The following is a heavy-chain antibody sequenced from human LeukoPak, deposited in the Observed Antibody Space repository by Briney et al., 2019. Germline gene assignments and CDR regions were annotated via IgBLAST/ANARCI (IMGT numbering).Heavy chain of an antibody. J-gene: IGHJ4*02. D-gene: IGHD3-16*01. CDR1: GFLFSQYG. V-gene: IGHV3-7*01. CDR3: AREWLISPPEITVLFDF. Sequence: PGGSLRLSCAASGFLFSQYGMSWVRQAPGKGLEWVANIKEDGSETYYADSVKGRFLISRANAQNSLYLEMNFVTPEDTAVYYCAREWLISPPEITVLFDFWGQGTRVTVSS. CDR2: IKEDGSET.